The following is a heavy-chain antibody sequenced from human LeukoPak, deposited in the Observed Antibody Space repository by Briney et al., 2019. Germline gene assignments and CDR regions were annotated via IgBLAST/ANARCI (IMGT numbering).Heavy chain of an antibody. J-gene: IGHJ6*02. CDR2: INPSGGST. CDR3: AAVPKLGIAYYYYGMDV. Sequence: ASVKASCKASGNTFTSYYMHWVRQAPGQGLEWMGIINPSGGSTSYAQKFQGRVTMTRDTSTSTVYMELSSLRSEDTAVYYCAAVPKLGIAYYYYGMDVWGQGTTVTVSS. D-gene: IGHD7-27*01. V-gene: IGHV1-46*01. CDR1: GNTFTSYY.